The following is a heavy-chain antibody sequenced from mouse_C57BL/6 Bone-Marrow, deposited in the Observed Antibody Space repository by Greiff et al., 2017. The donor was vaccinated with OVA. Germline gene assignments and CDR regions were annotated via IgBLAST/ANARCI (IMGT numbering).Heavy chain of an antibody. CDR2: ISYDGSN. V-gene: IGHV3-6*01. Sequence: ESGPGLVKPSQSLSLTCSVTGYSITSGYYWNWIRQFPGNKLEWMGYISYDGSNNYNPSLNNRISITRDTSKNQFFLKLNSVTTEDTATYYCARDSTFYAMDYWGQGTSVTVSS. CDR3: ARDSTFYAMDY. CDR1: GYSITSGYY. D-gene: IGHD1-1*01. J-gene: IGHJ4*01.